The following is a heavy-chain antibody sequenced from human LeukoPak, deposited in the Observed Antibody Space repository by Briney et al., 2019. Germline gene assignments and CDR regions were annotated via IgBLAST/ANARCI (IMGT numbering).Heavy chain of an antibody. CDR3: ARLKAAAGSNFDY. J-gene: IGHJ4*02. CDR1: GLTFSSDA. V-gene: IGHV3-23*01. CDR2: ITGIGGRA. Sequence: GGTLRLSCAASGLTFSSDAMSWVRQAPGKGLEWVSAITGIGGRAYYADSVKGRFTTSRDTAKNSLYLQMNSLRAEDTALYYCARLKAAAGSNFDYWGQGTLVTVSS. D-gene: IGHD6-13*01.